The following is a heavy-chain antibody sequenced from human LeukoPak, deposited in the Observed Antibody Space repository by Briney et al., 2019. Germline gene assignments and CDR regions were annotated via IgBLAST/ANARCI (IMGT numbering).Heavy chain of an antibody. D-gene: IGHD6-6*01. Sequence: PSETLSLTCTVSGGSISNYYWNWIRQPPGKGLEWIGYIYYSGSTNYNPSLKSRVTISVDTSKNQFSLKLSSVTAADTAVYYCAREAPPYYFDYWGQGTLVTVSS. CDR2: IYYSGST. CDR1: GGSISNYY. V-gene: IGHV4-59*01. J-gene: IGHJ4*02. CDR3: AREAPPYYFDY.